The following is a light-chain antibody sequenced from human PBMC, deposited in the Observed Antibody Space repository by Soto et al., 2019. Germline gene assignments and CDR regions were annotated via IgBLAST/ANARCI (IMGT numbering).Light chain of an antibody. CDR3: QQYNSYSLT. J-gene: IGKJ4*01. CDR1: QIVSTNY. Sequence: EIVLTQSPGTLSLSPGERATLSCRASQIVSTNYLAWYQQRPGQAPRLLIYATSSRATGIPDRFSGSGSGTDFTLTITRLEPDDFATYYCQQYNSYSLTFGGGTKVEIK. CDR2: ATS. V-gene: IGKV3-20*01.